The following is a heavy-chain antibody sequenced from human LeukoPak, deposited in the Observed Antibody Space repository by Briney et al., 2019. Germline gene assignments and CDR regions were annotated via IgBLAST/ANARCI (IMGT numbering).Heavy chain of an antibody. V-gene: IGHV4-59*12. CDR1: GGSISSYY. CDR3: ARDYRGSYPPGYFDY. D-gene: IGHD3-16*02. Sequence: AETLSLTCTVSGGSISSYYWSWIRQPPGKALERIGYIYYSGSTNYNPSLKSRVTISVDTSKNQFSLKLSSVPAADTAVYYCARDYRGSYPPGYFDYWGQGTLVTVSS. CDR2: IYYSGST. J-gene: IGHJ4*03.